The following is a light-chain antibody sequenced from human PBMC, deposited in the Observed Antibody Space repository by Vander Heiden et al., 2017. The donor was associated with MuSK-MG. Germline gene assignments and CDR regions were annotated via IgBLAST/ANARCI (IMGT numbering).Light chain of an antibody. Sequence: QSALTQPPSASGAPGQGVTFSCPGSSSNIGIMNVTWYQQLPGTAPKLLIYSNNMRPSGVPDRFSGTKSGTSATLAISGLRAEEEADYYCAAWDDGRNGLLFGTGTKVTVL. J-gene: IGLJ1*01. V-gene: IGLV1-44*01. CDR2: SNN. CDR3: AAWDDGRNGLL. CDR1: SSNIGIMN.